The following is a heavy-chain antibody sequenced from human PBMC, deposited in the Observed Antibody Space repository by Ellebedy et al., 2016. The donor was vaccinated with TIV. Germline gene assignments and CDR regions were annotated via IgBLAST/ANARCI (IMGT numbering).Heavy chain of an antibody. V-gene: IGHV4-34*01. CDR3: ARDGQWLAHYYYYGMDV. J-gene: IGHJ6*02. CDR1: GGSFSGYY. D-gene: IGHD6-19*01. CDR2: INHSGST. Sequence: SETLSLTXAVYGGSFSGYYWSWIRQPPGKGLEWIGEINHSGSTNYNPSLKSRVTISVDTSKNQFSLKLSSVTAADTAVYYCARDGQWLAHYYYYGMDVWGQGTTVTVSS.